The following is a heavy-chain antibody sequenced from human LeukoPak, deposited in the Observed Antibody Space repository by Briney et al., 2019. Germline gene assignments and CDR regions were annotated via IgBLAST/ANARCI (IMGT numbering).Heavy chain of an antibody. D-gene: IGHD3-3*01. Sequence: GGSLRLSCAASGFTFSSYAMHWVRQAPGKGLEWVAVISYDGSNKYYADSVKGRFTISRDNSKNTLYLQMNSLRAEDTAVYYCAREEFHPKEDFWSGYLDYWGQGTLVTVSS. CDR3: AREEFHPKEDFWSGYLDY. J-gene: IGHJ4*02. CDR2: ISYDGSNK. V-gene: IGHV3-30-3*01. CDR1: GFTFSSYA.